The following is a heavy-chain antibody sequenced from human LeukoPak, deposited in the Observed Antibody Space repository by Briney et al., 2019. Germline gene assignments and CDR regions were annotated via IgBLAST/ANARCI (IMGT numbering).Heavy chain of an antibody. CDR3: ARSGGSRISRVEWGPERPVSDYYYYYMDV. V-gene: IGHV1-18*01. CDR2: ISAYNANT. J-gene: IGHJ6*03. Sequence: ASVKVSXKASGYTFTSYGISWVRQAPGQGLEWMGWISAYNANTNYAQKLQGRVTMTTDTSTSTAYMELRSLRSDDTAVYYCARSGGSRISRVEWGPERPVSDYYYYYMDVWGKGTTVTVSS. D-gene: IGHD1-26*01. CDR1: GYTFTSYG.